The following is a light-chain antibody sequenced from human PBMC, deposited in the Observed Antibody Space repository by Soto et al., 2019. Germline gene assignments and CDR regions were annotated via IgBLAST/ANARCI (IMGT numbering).Light chain of an antibody. CDR1: SGSIASNF. Sequence: NFMLTQPHSVSGSPGMTATISCTRSSGSIASNFVQWYQQRPGSGPTTVIYEDNRRPSGVPDRFSGSIDRSSNSASLTISGLQSEDEADYYCQSYDSSNRVIFGGGTKLTVL. CDR3: QSYDSSNRVI. CDR2: EDN. J-gene: IGLJ2*01. V-gene: IGLV6-57*04.